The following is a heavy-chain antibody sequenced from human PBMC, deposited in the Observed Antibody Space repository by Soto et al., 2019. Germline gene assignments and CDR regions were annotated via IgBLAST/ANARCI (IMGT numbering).Heavy chain of an antibody. CDR1: GGSFSGYY. CDR3: ARGRWDLRFDY. V-gene: IGHV4-34*01. D-gene: IGHD1-26*01. J-gene: IGHJ4*02. Sequence: QVQLQPWGAGLLKPSETLSLTCAVYGGSFSGYYWSWIRQPPGKGLEWIGEINHSGSTNYNPSLKSRVTISVDTSKNQFSLKLSSVTAADTALYYCARGRWDLRFDYWGQGTLVTVSS. CDR2: INHSGST.